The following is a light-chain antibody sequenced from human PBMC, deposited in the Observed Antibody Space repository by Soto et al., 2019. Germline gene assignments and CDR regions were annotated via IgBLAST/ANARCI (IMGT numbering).Light chain of an antibody. CDR3: QQYVTSPRT. V-gene: IGKV3-20*01. Sequence: EIVLTQSPGTLSLSPGERATLSCRASQSVTSSSLAWYQQRPGQAPRLLIYGASSRATEIPDRFSGSGSGTDFTLTISRREPKNFAVYYCQQYVTSPRTFGQGTKVK. CDR1: QSVTSSS. CDR2: GAS. J-gene: IGKJ1*01.